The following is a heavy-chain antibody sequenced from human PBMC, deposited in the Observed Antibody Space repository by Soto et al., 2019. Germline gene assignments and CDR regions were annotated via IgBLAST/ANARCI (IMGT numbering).Heavy chain of an antibody. J-gene: IGHJ1*01. CDR2: IYSGGST. V-gene: IGHV3-66*01. Sequence: EVQLVESGGGLVQPGGSLRLSCAASGFTVSSNYMSWVRQSPGKGLEWVSLIYSGGSTKYADSVKGRFTISRDNSKNTLYLQMNSLRAEDTAVYYCAARLPTVVTPLQHWGQGTLVTVSS. CDR3: AARLPTVVTPLQH. D-gene: IGHD4-17*01. CDR1: GFTVSSNY.